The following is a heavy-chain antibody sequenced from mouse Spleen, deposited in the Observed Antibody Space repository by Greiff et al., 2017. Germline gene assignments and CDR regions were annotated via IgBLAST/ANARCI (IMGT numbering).Heavy chain of an antibody. CDR3: ARWGYYGYLYAMDY. CDR1: GYAFSSSW. V-gene: IGHV1-82*01. Sequence: VQLQQSGPELVKPGASVKISCKASGYAFSSSWMNWVKQRPGKGLEWIGRIYPGDGDTNYNGKFKGKATLTADKSSSTAYMQLSSLTSEDSAVYFCARWGYYGYLYAMDYWGQGTSVTVSS. J-gene: IGHJ4*01. D-gene: IGHD1-2*01. CDR2: IYPGDGDT.